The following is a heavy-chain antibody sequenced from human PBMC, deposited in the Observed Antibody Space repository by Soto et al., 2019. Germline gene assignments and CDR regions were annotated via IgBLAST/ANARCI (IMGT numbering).Heavy chain of an antibody. CDR1: GFAFSDYS. V-gene: IGHV3-48*02. Sequence: EVQLVESGGGLVQPGGSLRLSCAASGFAFSDYSMNWVRQAPGKGLEWVSNIGRGSGSGTLYYADSVKGRFTISRDNAKNSVFLQMNSLRDEDTAVYYCAKDYWNPRYFDNWGQGTLVTVSS. CDR3: AKDYWNPRYFDN. D-gene: IGHD1-1*01. J-gene: IGHJ4*02. CDR2: IGRGSGSGTL.